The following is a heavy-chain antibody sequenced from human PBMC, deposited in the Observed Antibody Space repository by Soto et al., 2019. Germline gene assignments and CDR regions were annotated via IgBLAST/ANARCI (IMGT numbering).Heavy chain of an antibody. V-gene: IGHV4-30-2*01. Sequence: SETLSLTCAVSGGSISSGGYSWSWTRQPPGKGLEWIGYIYHSGSTYYNPSLKSRVTISVDRSKNQFSLKLSSVTAADTAVYYCARQAIAAAGRGYYYYYGMDVWGQGTTVTVSS. J-gene: IGHJ6*02. CDR2: IYHSGST. D-gene: IGHD6-13*01. CDR1: GGSISSGGYS. CDR3: ARQAIAAAGRGYYYYYGMDV.